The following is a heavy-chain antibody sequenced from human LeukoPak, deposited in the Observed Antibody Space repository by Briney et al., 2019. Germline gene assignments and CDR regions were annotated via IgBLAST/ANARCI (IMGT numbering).Heavy chain of an antibody. CDR2: INHSGST. D-gene: IGHD3-22*01. CDR3: ARGDLYYYDSSGYYYDDY. J-gene: IGHJ4*02. CDR1: GDSISTSSYY. Sequence: PSETLSLTCSVSGDSISTSSYYWGWIRQPPGKGLEWIGEINHSGSTNYNPSLKSRVTISVDTSKNQFSLKLSSVTAADTAVYYCARGDLYYYDSSGYYYDDYWGQGTLVTVSS. V-gene: IGHV4-39*07.